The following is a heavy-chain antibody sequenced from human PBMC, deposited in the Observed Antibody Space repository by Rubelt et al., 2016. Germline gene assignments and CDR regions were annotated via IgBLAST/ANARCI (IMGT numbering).Heavy chain of an antibody. D-gene: IGHD1-26*01. Sequence: EVQLVQSGAEVKKPGESLIISCKGSGYSFTSYWISWVRQMPGKGLEWMGRMDPSDSYTKYSPPFQGHVTMSVDKSISTAYLQWNSLKASDTAIYYCARRGGNYQSAVDFWGQGTLVTVSS. CDR3: ARRGGNYQSAVDF. J-gene: IGHJ4*02. CDR1: GYSFTSYW. V-gene: IGHV5-10-1*03. CDR2: MDPSDSYT.